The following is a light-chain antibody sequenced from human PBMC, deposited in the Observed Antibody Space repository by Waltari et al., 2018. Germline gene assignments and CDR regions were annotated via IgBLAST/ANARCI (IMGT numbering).Light chain of an antibody. V-gene: IGLV3-1*01. CDR1: KLGDLY. CDR2: QDS. Sequence: LTQPPSVSVSPGQTASIPCPGNKLGDLYVFWYQQVAGQSPVMVLYQDSKRPAGIPERFSGSNSGNTATLTISGTQAMDEANYYCQVWDSSTLVFGGGTKLTVL. J-gene: IGLJ2*01. CDR3: QVWDSSTLV.